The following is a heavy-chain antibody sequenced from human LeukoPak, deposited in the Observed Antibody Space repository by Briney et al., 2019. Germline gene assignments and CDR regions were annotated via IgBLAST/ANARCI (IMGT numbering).Heavy chain of an antibody. J-gene: IGHJ6*03. Sequence: GGSLRLSCAASGFTFSSYGMSWVRQAPGKGLEWVANIKQDGSEKYYVDSVKGRFTISRDNAKNSLYLQMNSLRAEDTAVYYCARVAAAGIYYYYYMDVWGKGTTVTVSS. CDR3: ARVAAAGIYYYYYMDV. CDR2: IKQDGSEK. CDR1: GFTFSSYG. D-gene: IGHD6-13*01. V-gene: IGHV3-7*01.